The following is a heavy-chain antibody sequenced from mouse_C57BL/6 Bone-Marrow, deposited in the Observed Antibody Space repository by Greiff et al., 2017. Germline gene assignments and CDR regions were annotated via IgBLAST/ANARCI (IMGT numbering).Heavy chain of an antibody. CDR2: FYPGSGSI. J-gene: IGHJ4*01. Sequence: QVQLKESGAELVKPGASVKLSCKASGYTFTEYTIHWVKQRSGQGLEWIGWFYPGSGSIKYNEKFKDKATLTADKSSSTVYMELSRLTSEDSAVYFCAIHSLYYYGSRGYYAMDYWGQGTSVTVSS. D-gene: IGHD1-1*01. V-gene: IGHV1-62-2*01. CDR3: AIHSLYYYGSRGYYAMDY. CDR1: GYTFTEYT.